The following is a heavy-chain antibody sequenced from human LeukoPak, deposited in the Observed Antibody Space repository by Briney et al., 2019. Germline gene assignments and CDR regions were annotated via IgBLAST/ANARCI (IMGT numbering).Heavy chain of an antibody. CDR1: GFTFSSYS. V-gene: IGHV3-48*04. CDR3: ASDPPYCGGDCYLGY. J-gene: IGHJ4*02. Sequence: GGSLRLSCAASGFTFSSYSMNWVRQAPGKGLEWVSYISSSSSTIYYADSVKGRFTISRDNAKTSLYLQMNSLRAEDTAVYYCASDPPYCGGDCYLGYWGQGTLVTVSS. CDR2: ISSSSSTI. D-gene: IGHD2-21*02.